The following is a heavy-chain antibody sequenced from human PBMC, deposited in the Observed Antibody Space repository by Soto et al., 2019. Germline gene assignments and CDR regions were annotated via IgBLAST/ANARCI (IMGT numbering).Heavy chain of an antibody. V-gene: IGHV4-59*08. CDR3: ARQGYSGSYDY. J-gene: IGHJ4*02. CDR1: GGSISSYY. D-gene: IGHD1-26*01. CDR2: IYYSGST. Sequence: SETLSLTCTVSGGSISSYYWSWIRQPPGKGLEWIGYIYYSGSTNYNPSLKSRVTISVDTSKNQFSLKLSSVTAADTAVYYCARQGYSGSYDYWGQGTLVTVSS.